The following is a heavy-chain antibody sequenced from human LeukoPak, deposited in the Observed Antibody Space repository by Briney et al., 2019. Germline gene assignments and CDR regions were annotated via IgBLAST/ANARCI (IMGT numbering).Heavy chain of an antibody. V-gene: IGHV3-23*01. Sequence: GGSLRLSCAASGFTFSSYAMRWVRQAPGKGLEWVAVISGSGGDKYYAGSVRGRLTISRDISKNTLYLQMNSRGDEDTAVYYCAKGDSGMVRRYYFDYWGQGTLVTVSS. CDR1: GFTFSSYA. J-gene: IGHJ4*02. CDR2: ISGSGGDK. CDR3: AKGDSGMVRRYYFDY. D-gene: IGHD2-8*01.